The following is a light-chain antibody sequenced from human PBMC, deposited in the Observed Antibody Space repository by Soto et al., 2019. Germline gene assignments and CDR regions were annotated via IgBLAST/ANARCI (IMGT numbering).Light chain of an antibody. V-gene: IGKV1-39*01. J-gene: IGKJ2*01. Sequence: DIQMTQFPSSLSASVGERVTITCRASQSIGSHLNWYQQRAGKAPKLLIHGAFRLHGGVPSRFSGSGSGTDFTLTISNLQPEDYATYYCQQSDSTPPDTFGQGTKLDI. CDR1: QSIGSH. CDR3: QQSDSTPPDT. CDR2: GAF.